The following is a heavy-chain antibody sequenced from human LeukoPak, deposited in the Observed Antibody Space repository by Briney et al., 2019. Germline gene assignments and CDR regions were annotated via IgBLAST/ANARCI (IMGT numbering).Heavy chain of an antibody. CDR2: ITSDGSST. CDR1: GFTFSTYY. J-gene: IGHJ4*02. CDR3: ARDGVWVGATVDY. V-gene: IGHV3-74*01. Sequence: GGSLRLSCAASGFTFSTYYMHWGRQAPGKGLEWVSRITSDGSSTYFADSVKGRFTISRDNAKNTLYLQMNSLRAEDTAVYYCARDGVWVGATVDYWGQGTLVTVSP. D-gene: IGHD1-26*01.